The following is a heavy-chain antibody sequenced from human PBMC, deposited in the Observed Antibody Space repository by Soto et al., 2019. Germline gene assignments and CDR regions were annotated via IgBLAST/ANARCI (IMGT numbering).Heavy chain of an antibody. V-gene: IGHV3-30-3*01. D-gene: IGHD6-13*01. CDR3: ARTRGSSWDGYYGMDV. CDR1: GFTFSSYA. J-gene: IGHJ6*02. CDR2: ISYDGSNK. Sequence: QVQLVESGGGVVQPGRSLRLSCAASGFTFSSYAMHWVRQAPGKGLEWVAVISYDGSNKYYADSVKGRFTISRDNSKNTLDLQMNSLRGEDTAVYDCARTRGSSWDGYYGMDVWGQGTTVTVAS.